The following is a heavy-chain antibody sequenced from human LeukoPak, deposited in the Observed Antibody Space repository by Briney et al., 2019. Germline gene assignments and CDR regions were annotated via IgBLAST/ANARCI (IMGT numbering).Heavy chain of an antibody. J-gene: IGHJ4*02. Sequence: PSETLSLTCAVYGGSFSGYYWSWIHQPPGKGLEWIGEINHSGSTNYNPSLKSRATISVDTSKNQFSLKLSSVTAADTAVYYCARGRWEPHFDCWGQGTLVTVSS. V-gene: IGHV4-34*01. CDR1: GGSFSGYY. CDR2: INHSGST. CDR3: ARGRWEPHFDC. D-gene: IGHD1-26*01.